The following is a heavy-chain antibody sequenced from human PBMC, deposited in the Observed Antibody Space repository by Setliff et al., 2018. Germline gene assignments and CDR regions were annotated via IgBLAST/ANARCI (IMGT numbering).Heavy chain of an antibody. D-gene: IGHD4-17*01. J-gene: IGHJ4*02. CDR1: GYTFTGFY. CDR2: INPNSGDT. CDR3: AREVLSTVVAWDY. Sequence: GASVKVSCKASGYTFTGFYMHWMRQAPGQGLEWMGCINPNSGDTTFAQKFQGRVTITRDTSNSTDYMDLSRLTSDDTAVYYCAREVLSTVVAWDYWGQGTLVTVSS. V-gene: IGHV1-2*02.